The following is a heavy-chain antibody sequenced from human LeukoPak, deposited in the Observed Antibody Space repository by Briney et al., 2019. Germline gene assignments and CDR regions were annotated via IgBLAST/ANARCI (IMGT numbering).Heavy chain of an antibody. CDR1: GVTFSSYY. V-gene: IGHV3-21*01. CDR2: ISGGSNYI. CDR3: ARDLILPQGGGTSFDH. D-gene: IGHD4-23*01. J-gene: IGHJ4*02. Sequence: GGSLRLSCAASGVTFSSYYMNWVRQAPGKGLEWVSSISGGSNYINYADSVKGRFIISRNNAENSLSLHMNSLTSEDTAVYFCARDLILPQGGGTSFDHWGQGTLVTVSS.